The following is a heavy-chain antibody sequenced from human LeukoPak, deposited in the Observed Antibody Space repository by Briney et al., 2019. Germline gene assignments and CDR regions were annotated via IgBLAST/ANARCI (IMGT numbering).Heavy chain of an antibody. J-gene: IGHJ4*02. CDR3: ARSYDFWSGPDY. CDR2: ISAYNGNT. CDR1: GYTFTSYD. Sequence: ASVKVSCKASGYTFTSYDINWVRLATGQGLEWMGWISAYNGNTKYAQKLQGRVTMTTDISTSTAYMELRSLRSDDTAVYYCARSYDFWSGPDYWGQGTLVPVSS. V-gene: IGHV1-18*01. D-gene: IGHD3-3*01.